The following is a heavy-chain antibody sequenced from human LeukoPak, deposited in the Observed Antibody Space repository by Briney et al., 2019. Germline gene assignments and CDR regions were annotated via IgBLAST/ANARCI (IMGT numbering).Heavy chain of an antibody. J-gene: IGHJ4*02. CDR3: ARGGHFDY. CDR1: GDSVSSDSSA. V-gene: IGHV6-1*01. D-gene: IGHD6-25*01. CDR2: TYFRSQWYY. Sequence: SQTLSLTCAISGDSVSSDSSAWNWFRQSPSRGLEWLGRTYFRSQWYYDYAESVKSRITINPDTSKNQFSLQLNSVTPEDTAVYYCARGGHFDYWGLGALVTVSS.